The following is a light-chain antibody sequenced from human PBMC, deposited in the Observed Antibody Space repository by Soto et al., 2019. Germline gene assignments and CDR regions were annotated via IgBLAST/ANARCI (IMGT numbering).Light chain of an antibody. CDR2: AAS. Sequence: DIQLTQSPSFLSASVGDRVTITCRASQGISSYLAWYQQKPGKAPKLMIYAASTLQSGVPSRFSGSGSGTDFTLTISSMQPENFATYYFQQLNIYPLFSKGKRLEI. V-gene: IGKV1-9*01. CDR3: QQLNIYPL. J-gene: IGKJ5*01. CDR1: QGISSY.